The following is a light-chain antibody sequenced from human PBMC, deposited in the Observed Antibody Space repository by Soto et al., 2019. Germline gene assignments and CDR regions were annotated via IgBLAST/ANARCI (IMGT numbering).Light chain of an antibody. CDR3: SSYTSSSTLYV. CDR2: EVS. J-gene: IGLJ1*01. CDR1: SSDVGGYNY. Sequence: QSALTQPASVSGSPGQSITISFTGTSSDVGGYNYVSWYQQHPGKAPKLMIYEVSNRPSGVSNRFSGSKSGNTASLTISGLQTEDEADYYCSSYTSSSTLYVFGTGTKV. V-gene: IGLV2-14*01.